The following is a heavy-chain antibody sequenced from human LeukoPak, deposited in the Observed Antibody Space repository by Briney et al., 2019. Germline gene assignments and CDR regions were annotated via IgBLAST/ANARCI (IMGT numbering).Heavy chain of an antibody. CDR2: INPNSGDT. CDR1: GYTFSDYY. J-gene: IGHJ5*02. D-gene: IGHD6-19*01. V-gene: IGHV1-8*03. Sequence: GASVKVSCKTSGYTFSDYYIHWIRQAPGQGLEWVGWINPNSGDTDYAQKFQGRVTITRNTSISTAYMELSSLRSEDTAVYYCARGLPVAQPRGWFDPWGQGTLVTVSS. CDR3: ARGLPVAQPRGWFDP.